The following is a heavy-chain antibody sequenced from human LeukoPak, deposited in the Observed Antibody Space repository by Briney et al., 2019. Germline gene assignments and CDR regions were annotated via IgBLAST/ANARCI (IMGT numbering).Heavy chain of an antibody. D-gene: IGHD3/OR15-3a*01. V-gene: IGHV4-59*01. CDR3: ARQTGSGLFILP. Sequence: PSEALSLTCNVPGGSINRFYWSWIRQPPGKGLEWIGYVYYSGSINYNPSLKSRVTISLDTSKSQFSLKVSSVTAADTAVYYCARQTGSGLFILPGGQGTLVTVSS. CDR1: GGSINRFY. CDR2: VYYSGSI. J-gene: IGHJ4*02.